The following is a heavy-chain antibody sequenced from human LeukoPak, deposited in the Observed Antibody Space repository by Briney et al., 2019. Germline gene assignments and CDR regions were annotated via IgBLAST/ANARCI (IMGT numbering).Heavy chain of an antibody. CDR3: ARQSGFYSNSSYYYYGMDV. V-gene: IGHV4-39*01. Sequence: PSETLSLTCTVSGGSISSGSYYWGWIRQPPGKGLEWIGSIYYSGSTYYNPSLKSRVTISVDTSKNQFSLKLSSVTAADTAVYYCARQSGFYSNSSYYYYGMDVWGQGTTVTVSS. CDR2: IYYSGST. D-gene: IGHD4-11*01. CDR1: GGSISSGSYY. J-gene: IGHJ6*02.